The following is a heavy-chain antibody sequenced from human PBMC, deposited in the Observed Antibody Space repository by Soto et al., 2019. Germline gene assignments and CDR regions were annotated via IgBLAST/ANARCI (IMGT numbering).Heavy chain of an antibody. D-gene: IGHD3-22*01. V-gene: IGHV3-33*01. CDR2: IWYDGSNK. Sequence: GGSLRLSCAASGFTFSSYVMHWVRQAPGKGLEWVAVIWYDGSNKYYADSVKGRFTISRDNSKNTLYLQMNSLRAEDTAVYYCARAEYYDSSGPGLDYWGQGTLVTVSS. CDR3: ARAEYYDSSGPGLDY. J-gene: IGHJ4*02. CDR1: GFTFSSYV.